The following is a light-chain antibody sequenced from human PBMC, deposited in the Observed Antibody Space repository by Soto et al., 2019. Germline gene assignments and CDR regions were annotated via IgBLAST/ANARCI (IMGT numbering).Light chain of an antibody. CDR2: AAS. V-gene: IGKV1-39*01. CDR3: QQTYSSPRT. J-gene: IGKJ2*01. CDR1: QSISNS. Sequence: DIQMTQSPSSLSASVGDRVTIACRASQSISNSLNWYQQKPGKAPKLLIYAASILQSGVPSRFSGSGSGTDFTLTISSLQPEDFATYFCQQTYSSPRTFGQGTKLEIQ.